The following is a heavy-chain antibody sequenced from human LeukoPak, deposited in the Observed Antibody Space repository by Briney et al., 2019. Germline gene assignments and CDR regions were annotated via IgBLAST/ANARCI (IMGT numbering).Heavy chain of an antibody. Sequence: SETLSLTCTVSGGSISSSSYYWGWIRQPPGKGLEWIGSIYYSGSTYYNPSLKSRVTISVDTSKNQFSLKLSSVTAADTAVYYCARLVGYFYYYVMDVWGQGTTVTVSS. V-gene: IGHV4-39*01. CDR2: IYYSGST. CDR1: GGSISSSSYY. CDR3: ARLVGYFYYYVMDV. J-gene: IGHJ6*02.